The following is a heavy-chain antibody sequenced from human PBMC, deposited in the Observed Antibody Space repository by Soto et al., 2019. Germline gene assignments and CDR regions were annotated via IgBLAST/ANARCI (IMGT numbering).Heavy chain of an antibody. CDR1: GFTLSNFA. Sequence: EVQGLESGGGLVQPGGALRLSCAASGFTLSNFAMIWVPQAPGEGLEWVSAISGSASHTYYADSVKGRFTISRDNSKNTLYLQMNSLRAEDAAVYYCAKATYSSGWRYYFDYWGQGTLVTVSS. V-gene: IGHV3-23*01. CDR2: ISGSASHT. J-gene: IGHJ4*02. D-gene: IGHD6-19*01. CDR3: AKATYSSGWRYYFDY.